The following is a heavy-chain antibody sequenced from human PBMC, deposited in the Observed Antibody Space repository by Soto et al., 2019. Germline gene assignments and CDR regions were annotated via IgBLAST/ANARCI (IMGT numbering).Heavy chain of an antibody. D-gene: IGHD3-22*01. CDR1: GYPFTSYG. J-gene: IGHJ6*02. Sequence: GASVKVSCKASGYPFTSYGISWVRQAPGQGLEWMGWISAYNGNTNYAQKLQGRVTMTTDTSTSTAYMELRSLRSDDTAVYYCASDLYDSSGYYPYGMDVWGQGTTVTVSS. CDR2: ISAYNGNT. CDR3: ASDLYDSSGYYPYGMDV. V-gene: IGHV1-18*01.